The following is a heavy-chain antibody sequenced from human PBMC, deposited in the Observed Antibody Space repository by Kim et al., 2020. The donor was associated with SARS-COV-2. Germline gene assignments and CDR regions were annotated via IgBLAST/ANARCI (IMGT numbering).Heavy chain of an antibody. D-gene: IGHD5-18*01. J-gene: IGHJ2*01. Sequence: KFPGRVTITADESTSTAYMELSSLRSEDTAVYYCARAGIQLWSTHWYFDLWGRGTLVTVSS. V-gene: IGHV1-69*01. CDR3: ARAGIQLWSTHWYFDL.